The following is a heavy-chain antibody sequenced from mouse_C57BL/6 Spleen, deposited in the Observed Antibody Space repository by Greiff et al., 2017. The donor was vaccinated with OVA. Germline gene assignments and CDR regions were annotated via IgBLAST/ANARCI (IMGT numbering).Heavy chain of an antibody. Sequence: EVQRVESGGGLVKPGGSLKLSCAASGFTFSSHAMSWVRQTPEKRLEWVATISDGGSYTYYPDNVKGRFTFSRYNAKNNLYLQMSHLKSEDTAMYYCAREDYGSSWFAYWGQGPLVTVSA. CDR1: GFTFSSHA. D-gene: IGHD1-1*01. J-gene: IGHJ3*01. CDR3: AREDYGSSWFAY. V-gene: IGHV5-4*01. CDR2: ISDGGSYT.